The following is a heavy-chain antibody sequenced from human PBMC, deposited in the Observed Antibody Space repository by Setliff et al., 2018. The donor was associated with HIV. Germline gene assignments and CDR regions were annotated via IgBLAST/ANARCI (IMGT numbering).Heavy chain of an antibody. J-gene: IGHJ3*02. CDR3: ARDSEVTYYYDNSGYNRIAFDI. CDR1: GYTLTELS. V-gene: IGHV1-24*01. Sequence: ASVKVSCKVSGYTLTELSRHWVRQAPGTGLEWMGGFDPEDGETIYAQKFQGRVTITADESTSPVYMELSSLRSEDTAVYYCARDSEVTYYYDNSGYNRIAFDIWGQGTMVTVSS. CDR2: FDPEDGET. D-gene: IGHD3-22*01.